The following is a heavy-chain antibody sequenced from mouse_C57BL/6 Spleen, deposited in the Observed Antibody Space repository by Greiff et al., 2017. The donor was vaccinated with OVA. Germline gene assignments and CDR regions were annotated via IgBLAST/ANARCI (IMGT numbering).Heavy chain of an antibody. J-gene: IGHJ1*03. V-gene: IGHV1-18*01. CDR3: ARSDGSYGGYFDV. Sequence: EVQLQQSGPELVKPGASVKIPCKASGYTFTDYNMDWVKQSHGKSLEWIGDINPNNGGTIYNQKFKGKATLTVDKSSSTAYMELRSLTSEDTAVYYCARSDGSYGGYFDVWGTGTTVTVSS. CDR1: GYTFTDYN. CDR2: INPNNGGT. D-gene: IGHD2-3*01.